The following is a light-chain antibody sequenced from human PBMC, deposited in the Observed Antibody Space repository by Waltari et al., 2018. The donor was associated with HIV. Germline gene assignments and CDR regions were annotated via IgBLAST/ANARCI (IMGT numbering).Light chain of an antibody. J-gene: IGLJ1*01. CDR1: NLGSKS. CDR3: QVWDSSSDHPGV. V-gene: IGLV3-21*02. CDR2: DDS. Sequence: SYVLTQPPSVSVAPGQTARITCGGNNLGSKSVPWYQQQPGQAPVLVVYDDSDRPSGIPERFSGSNSGNTATLTISRVEAGDEADYYCQVWDSSSDHPGVFGTGTKVTVL.